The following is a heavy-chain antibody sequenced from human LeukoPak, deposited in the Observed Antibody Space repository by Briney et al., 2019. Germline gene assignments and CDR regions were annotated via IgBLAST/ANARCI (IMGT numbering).Heavy chain of an antibody. V-gene: IGHV4-39*01. CDR2: MYYSGST. CDR1: GGSISSSRYY. CDR3: ATPVAAADTAVDY. Sequence: SETLSLTCTVSGGSISSSRYYWGWIRQPPGKGLEWIGSMYYSGSTYYNPSLKSRVTISVDTSKNQFSLKLSSVTAADTAVYYCATPVAAADTAVDYWGQGTLVTVSS. D-gene: IGHD6-13*01. J-gene: IGHJ4*02.